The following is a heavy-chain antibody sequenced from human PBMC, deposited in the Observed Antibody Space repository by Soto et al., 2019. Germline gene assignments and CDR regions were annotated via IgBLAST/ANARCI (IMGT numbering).Heavy chain of an antibody. Sequence: SLRLSCAASGFTFSSYSMNWVRQAPGKGLEWVSSISSSSSYIYYADSVKGRFTISRDNAKNSLYLQMNSLRAEDTAVYYCARDLGSSWWNWFDSWGQGTLVTVSS. J-gene: IGHJ5*01. CDR2: ISSSSSYI. D-gene: IGHD6-13*01. CDR1: GFTFSSYS. V-gene: IGHV3-21*01. CDR3: ARDLGSSWWNWFDS.